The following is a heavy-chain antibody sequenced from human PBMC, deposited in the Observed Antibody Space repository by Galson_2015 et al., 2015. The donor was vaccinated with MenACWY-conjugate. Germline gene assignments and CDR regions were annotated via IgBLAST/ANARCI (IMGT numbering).Heavy chain of an antibody. CDR1: GFAFSTYT. Sequence: SLRLSCAASGFAFSTYTMSWVRQAPGKGLEWVSAFFGGGGGQRYADSMKGRFTISRDNAKNTLYLQMNSLRAEDTAVYYCARGRGSGSSDYWGQGTVVTVSS. D-gene: IGHD6-19*01. CDR2: FFGGGGGQ. V-gene: IGHV3-23*01. CDR3: ARGRGSGSSDY. J-gene: IGHJ4*02.